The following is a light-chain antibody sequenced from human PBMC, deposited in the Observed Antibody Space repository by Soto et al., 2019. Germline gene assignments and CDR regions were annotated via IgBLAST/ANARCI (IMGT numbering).Light chain of an antibody. Sequence: QSVLTQPPSASGTPGQRVTISCSGSSSNIGSNTVNWYQQLPGTAPTLLIYSNNQRPSGVLDRCSGSKSGTSAYLAISGLQSEDEGDYYCAAWDDSLNGSVVFGGGTTLTVL. CDR1: SSNIGSNT. V-gene: IGLV1-44*01. J-gene: IGLJ2*01. CDR2: SNN. CDR3: AAWDDSLNGSVV.